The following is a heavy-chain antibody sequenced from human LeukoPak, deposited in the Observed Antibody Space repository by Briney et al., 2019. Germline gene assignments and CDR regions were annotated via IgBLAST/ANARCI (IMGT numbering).Heavy chain of an antibody. CDR3: ARGVSNSGPYYFDY. CDR1: GFTFSSYG. V-gene: IGHV3-33*01. Sequence: GGSLRLSCAASGFTFSSYGMHWVRQAPGKGLEWVAVIWYDGSNKYYADSVKGRFTISRDNSKNTLYVQMNSLRAEDTAVYHCARGVSNSGPYYFDYWGQGTLVTVSS. J-gene: IGHJ4*02. CDR2: IWYDGSNK. D-gene: IGHD6-19*01.